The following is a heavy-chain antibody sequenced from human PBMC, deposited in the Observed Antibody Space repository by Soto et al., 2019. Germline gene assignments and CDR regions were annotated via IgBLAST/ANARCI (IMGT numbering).Heavy chain of an antibody. CDR2: INHRGST. CDR3: ARDGFCTSTTCRVGNWFDP. V-gene: IGHV4-34*01. J-gene: IGHJ5*02. D-gene: IGHD2-2*01. CDR1: GGSFSGYY. Sequence: SETLSLTCVVYGGSFSGYYWSWIRQSPGKGLEWIGGINHRGSTNYNPSLESRVTISVDTSKNQFSLKLPSVTAADTAMYYCARDGFCTSTTCRVGNWFDPWGQGTLVTVSS.